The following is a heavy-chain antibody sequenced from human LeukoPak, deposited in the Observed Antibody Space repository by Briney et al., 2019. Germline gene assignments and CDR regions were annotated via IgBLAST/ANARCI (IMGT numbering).Heavy chain of an antibody. Sequence: MPSETLSLTCTVSGYSISSGYYWGWIRQPPGKGLEWIGSIYHSGSTYYNPSLKSRVTISVDTSKNQFSLKLSSVTAADTAVYYCARDPTGYCSGGSCYSFDYWGQGTLVTVSS. CDR2: IYHSGST. CDR1: GYSISSGYY. V-gene: IGHV4-38-2*02. CDR3: ARDPTGYCSGGSCYSFDY. D-gene: IGHD2-15*01. J-gene: IGHJ4*02.